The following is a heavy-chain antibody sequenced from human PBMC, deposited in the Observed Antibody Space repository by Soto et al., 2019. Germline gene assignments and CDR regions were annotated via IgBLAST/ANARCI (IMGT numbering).Heavy chain of an antibody. CDR3: ARGNFWSGPTADSKGKTFDY. V-gene: IGHV4-34*01. CDR2: INHSGST. J-gene: IGHJ4*02. CDR1: GGSFRGYY. Sequence: PSETLSLTCAVYGGSFRGYYWTWIRQPPGKGLEWIGEINHSGSTYYNRSLKSRVTISVDTSKNQFSLKLSSVTAADTAVYYCARGNFWSGPTADSKGKTFDYWGQGTLVTVSS. D-gene: IGHD3-3*01.